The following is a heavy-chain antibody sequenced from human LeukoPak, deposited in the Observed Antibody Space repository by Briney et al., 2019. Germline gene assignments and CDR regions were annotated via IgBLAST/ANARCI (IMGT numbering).Heavy chain of an antibody. CDR3: ARGILGGAFDI. CDR1: GFTFSSYE. CDR2: ISASGSTI. J-gene: IGHJ3*02. Sequence: PGRSLRLSCAASGFTFSSYEMNWVRQAPGKGLEWVSYISASGSTIYYADSVRGRFTIYRGNAQNSLYLQMNSLRAEDTAVYYCARGILGGAFDIWGQGTMVTVSS. V-gene: IGHV3-48*03. D-gene: IGHD2/OR15-2a*01.